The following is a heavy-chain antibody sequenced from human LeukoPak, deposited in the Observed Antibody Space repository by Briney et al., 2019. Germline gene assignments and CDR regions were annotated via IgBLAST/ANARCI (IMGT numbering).Heavy chain of an antibody. J-gene: IGHJ5*02. CDR1: GYTFTGYY. Sequence: AASVKVSCKASGYTFTGYYMHWVRQAPGQGLEWMGWINPNSGGTNYAQKFQGRVTMTRDTSISTAYMELSRLRSDDTDVYYCARRDGYNFNWFDPWGQGTLVTVSS. D-gene: IGHD5-24*01. CDR3: ARRDGYNFNWFDP. V-gene: IGHV1-2*02. CDR2: INPNSGGT.